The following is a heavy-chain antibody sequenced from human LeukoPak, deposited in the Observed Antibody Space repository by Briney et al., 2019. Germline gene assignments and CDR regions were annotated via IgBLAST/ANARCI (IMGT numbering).Heavy chain of an antibody. CDR3: AKEKGIAGGVFDY. V-gene: IGHV3-33*06. CDR1: GFTFSDYY. CDR2: IWYDGSNK. J-gene: IGHJ4*02. D-gene: IGHD6-13*01. Sequence: GGSLRLSCAASGFTFSDYYMSWIRQAPGKGLEWVAVIWYDGSNKYYADSVKGRFTISRDNSKNTLYLQMNSLRAEDTAVYYCAKEKGIAGGVFDYWGQGTLVTVSS.